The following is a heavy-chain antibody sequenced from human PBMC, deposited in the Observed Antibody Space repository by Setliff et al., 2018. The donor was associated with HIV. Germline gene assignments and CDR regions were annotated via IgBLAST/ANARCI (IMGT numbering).Heavy chain of an antibody. V-gene: IGHV3-23*01. CDR3: AKSASWDLRGWLH. CDR2: IDGSGGST. J-gene: IGHJ4*02. Sequence: GGSLRLSCAASGFSFGDSVLNWVRQAPGKGLEWVSGIDGSGGSTYYADSVKGRFTMSRDYSKNTIYLQMSSLRVEDSAVYFCAKSASWDLRGWLHWGQGTPVTVSS. D-gene: IGHD6-19*01. CDR1: GFSFGDSV.